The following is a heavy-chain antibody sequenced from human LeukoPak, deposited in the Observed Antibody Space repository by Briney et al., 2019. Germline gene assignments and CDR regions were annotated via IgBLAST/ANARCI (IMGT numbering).Heavy chain of an antibody. CDR1: GFTFSSYS. V-gene: IGHV3-21*01. Sequence: AGGSLRLSCAASGFTFSSYSMNWVRQAPGKGLEWVSSISSSSSYIYYADSVKGRFTISRDNFKSTLYLQMNSLRVEDTAVYYCAREGLTTSPNNALDIWGQGTMVTVSS. CDR3: AREGLTTSPNNALDI. J-gene: IGHJ3*02. CDR2: ISSSSSYI. D-gene: IGHD1-1*01.